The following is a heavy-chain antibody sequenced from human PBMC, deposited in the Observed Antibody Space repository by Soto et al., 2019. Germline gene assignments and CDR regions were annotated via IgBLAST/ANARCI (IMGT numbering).Heavy chain of an antibody. CDR2: ISGSGGST. D-gene: IGHD3-10*01. V-gene: IGHV3-23*01. Sequence: PGGSLRLSCAASGFTFSSYAMSWVRQAPGKGLEWVSAISGSGGSTYYADSVKGRFTISRDNSKNTLYLQMNSLRAEDTAVYYCAKDRRLGVGAFDIWGQATIVTVSS. J-gene: IGHJ3*02. CDR3: AKDRRLGVGAFDI. CDR1: GFTFSSYA.